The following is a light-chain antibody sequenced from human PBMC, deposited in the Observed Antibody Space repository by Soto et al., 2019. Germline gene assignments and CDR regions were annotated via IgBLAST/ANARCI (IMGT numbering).Light chain of an antibody. CDR2: QVS. CDR3: SSYEGDTSGV. CDR1: SSDVGGYDY. Sequence: QSALTQPPSASGSPGQSVTISCTGTSSDVGGYDYVSWYQQHPGKAPKLMIYQVSKRPSGVPDRFSGSKSGNTASLTVSGLQAEDEADYYCSSYEGDTSGVFGTGTKVTVL. V-gene: IGLV2-8*01. J-gene: IGLJ1*01.